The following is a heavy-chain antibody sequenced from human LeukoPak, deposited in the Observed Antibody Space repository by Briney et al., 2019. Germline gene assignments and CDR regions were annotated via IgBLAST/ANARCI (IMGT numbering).Heavy chain of an antibody. J-gene: IGHJ6*02. CDR2: IYTSGST. V-gene: IGHV4-4*07. CDR3: ARDQVSIAVAGSNPPYYYYGMDV. CDR1: GGSISSYY. D-gene: IGHD6-19*01. Sequence: SETLSLTCTVSGGSISSYYWSWIRQPAGKGLEWIGRIYTSGSTNYNPSLKSRVTMSVDTSKNQFSLKLSSVTAADTAVYYCARDQVSIAVAGSNPPYYYYGMDVWGQGTTVTVSS.